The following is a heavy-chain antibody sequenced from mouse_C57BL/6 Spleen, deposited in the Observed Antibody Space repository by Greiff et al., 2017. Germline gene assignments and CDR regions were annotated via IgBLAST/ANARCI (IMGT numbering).Heavy chain of an antibody. CDR2: ISDGGSYT. V-gene: IGHV5-4*03. CDR3: ARGALSYGSSYNYAMDY. J-gene: IGHJ4*01. CDR1: GFTFSSYA. D-gene: IGHD1-1*01. Sequence: EVKLVESGGGLVKPGGSLKLSCAASGFTFSSYAMSWVRQTPEKRLEWVATISDGGSYTYYPDNVKGRFTISRDNAKNNLYLQMSHLKSEDTAMYYCARGALSYGSSYNYAMDYWGQGTSVTVSS.